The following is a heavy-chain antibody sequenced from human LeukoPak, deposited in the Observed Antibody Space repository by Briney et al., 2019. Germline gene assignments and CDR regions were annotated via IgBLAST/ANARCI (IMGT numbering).Heavy chain of an antibody. V-gene: IGHV3-33*01. CDR2: IWHDGSKK. CDR3: ARDIGSPYYYGMDV. D-gene: IGHD3-10*01. J-gene: IGHJ6*02. CDR1: GFTFSSYG. Sequence: PGGSLRLSCAASGFTFSSYGMHWARQAPGKGLEWVAVIWHDGSKKHYADSVKGRFTISRDNYENTVDLQMNSLRVEDTAVYYCARDIGSPYYYGMDVWGQGTAVTVSS.